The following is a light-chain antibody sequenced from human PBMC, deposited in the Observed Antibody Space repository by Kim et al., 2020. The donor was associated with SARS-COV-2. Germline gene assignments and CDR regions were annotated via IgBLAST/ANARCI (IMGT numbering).Light chain of an antibody. J-gene: IGLJ1*01. CDR2: SNN. CDR1: SSNIGSNT. Sequence: PWQRVTSSRSESSSNIGSNTVNWYQQLPGTAPKLLIYSNNQRPSGVPDRFSGSKSGTSASLAISGLQSEDEADYYCAAWDDSLNYVFGTGTKVTVL. CDR3: AAWDDSLNYV. V-gene: IGLV1-44*01.